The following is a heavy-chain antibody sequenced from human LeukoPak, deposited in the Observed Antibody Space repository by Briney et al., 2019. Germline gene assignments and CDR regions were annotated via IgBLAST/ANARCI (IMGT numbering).Heavy chain of an antibody. CDR3: ARGSGWGGYFDY. CDR2: IYSGGST. Sequence: GGSLRLSCAASGFTFSSYSMNWVRQAPGKGLEWVSVIYSGGSTYYAGSVKGRFTISRGNSKNTLYFQMNSLRAEDTAVYYCARGSGWGGYFDYWGQGTLVTVSS. J-gene: IGHJ4*02. D-gene: IGHD6-19*01. V-gene: IGHV3-53*01. CDR1: GFTFSSYS.